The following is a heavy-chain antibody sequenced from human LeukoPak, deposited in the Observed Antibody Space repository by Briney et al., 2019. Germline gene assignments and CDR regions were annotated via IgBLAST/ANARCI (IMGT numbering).Heavy chain of an antibody. D-gene: IGHD1-26*01. CDR2: ISGRSSTI. CDR1: AFTFSDYS. Sequence: PGGSLRLSCAASAFTFSDYSMNWVRQAPGKGLKWVSYISGRSSTIYYADSVKGRFTVSRDNAKNSMYLQMNSLRAEDTAVYYCARDRMKSGSYYFDYWGQGTLVTVSS. V-gene: IGHV3-48*01. J-gene: IGHJ4*02. CDR3: ARDRMKSGSYYFDY.